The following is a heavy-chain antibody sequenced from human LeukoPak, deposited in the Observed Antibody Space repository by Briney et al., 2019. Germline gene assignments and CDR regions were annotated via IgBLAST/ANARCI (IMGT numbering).Heavy chain of an antibody. CDR2: IYTSGST. J-gene: IGHJ4*02. CDR3: ARDSSGYYFRRYFDY. V-gene: IGHV4-4*07. CDR1: GGSISSYY. Sequence: SETLSLTCTVSGGSISSYYWSWIRQPAGKGLEWIGGIYTSGSTNYNPSLKSRVTMSVDTSKNQFSLKLSSVTAVDTAVYDCARDSSGYYFRRYFDYWGQGTLVTVSS. D-gene: IGHD3-22*01.